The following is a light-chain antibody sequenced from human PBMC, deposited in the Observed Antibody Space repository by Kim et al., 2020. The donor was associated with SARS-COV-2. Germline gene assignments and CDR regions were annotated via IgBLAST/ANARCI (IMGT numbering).Light chain of an antibody. V-gene: IGLV2-14*03. CDR1: SSDIGAFNY. CDR2: DVY. Sequence: QPASVSGSPGQWITISCTGTSSDIGAFNYVSWYQQHPGEDPKLIIYDVYNRPSGISARFSDSKSGNTASLTISGLQAEDEPDYYCSSWTTSFTRVFG. CDR3: SSWTTSFTRV. J-gene: IGLJ1*01.